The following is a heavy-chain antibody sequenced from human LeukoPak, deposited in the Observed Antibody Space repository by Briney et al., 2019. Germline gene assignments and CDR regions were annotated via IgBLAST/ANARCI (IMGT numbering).Heavy chain of an antibody. D-gene: IGHD4-23*01. J-gene: IGHJ4*02. Sequence: SVKVSCKASGGTFSSYAISWVRQVPGQGLEWMGRIIPILGIANYAQKFQGRVTITADKSTSTAYMELSSLRSEDTAVYYCASGDDYGGNSIDYWGQGTLVTVSS. CDR1: GGTFSSYA. V-gene: IGHV1-69*04. CDR2: IIPILGIA. CDR3: ASGDDYGGNSIDY.